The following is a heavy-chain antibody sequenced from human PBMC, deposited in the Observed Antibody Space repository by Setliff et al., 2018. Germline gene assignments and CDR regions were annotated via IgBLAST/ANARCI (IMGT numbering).Heavy chain of an antibody. Sequence: GESLKISCKGSGYSFTSYWIGWVRQMPGKGLEWMGIIYPGDSDTRYSPSFQGQVTISADKSISTAYLQWSSLKASDTAMYYCARRYLIKPGRVVVAATGAFDIWGQGTMVTVSS. D-gene: IGHD2-15*01. CDR1: GYSFTSYW. CDR3: ARRYLIKPGRVVVAATGAFDI. V-gene: IGHV5-51*01. J-gene: IGHJ3*02. CDR2: IYPGDSDT.